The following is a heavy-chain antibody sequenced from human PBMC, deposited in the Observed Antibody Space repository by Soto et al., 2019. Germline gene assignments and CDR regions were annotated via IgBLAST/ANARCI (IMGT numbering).Heavy chain of an antibody. CDR1: GFTFDDYT. CDR2: ISWDGGST. Sequence: GGSLRLSCAASGFTFDDYTMHWVRQAPGKGLEWVSLISWDGGSTYYADSVKGRFTISRDNSKNSLYLQMNSLRTEDTALYYCAKAPYCTNGVCHEYFQHWGQGTLVTVSS. V-gene: IGHV3-43*01. D-gene: IGHD2-8*01. J-gene: IGHJ1*01. CDR3: AKAPYCTNGVCHEYFQH.